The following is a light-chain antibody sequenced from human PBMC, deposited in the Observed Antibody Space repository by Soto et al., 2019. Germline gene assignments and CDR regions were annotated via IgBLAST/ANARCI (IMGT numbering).Light chain of an antibody. Sequence: EIVLTQSPGALSVSPGDRATLSCRASQSFSGSYLAWYQQKPGQAPRLLIYGASSRATGIPDRFSGSGSGTDFTLTISRLEPEDCAVYYCQHYGSSPWTFGQGTKVDI. CDR2: GAS. V-gene: IGKV3-20*01. CDR3: QHYGSSPWT. CDR1: QSFSGSY. J-gene: IGKJ1*01.